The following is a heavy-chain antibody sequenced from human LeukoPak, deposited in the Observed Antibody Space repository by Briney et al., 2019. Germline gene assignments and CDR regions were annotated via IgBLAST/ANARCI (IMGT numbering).Heavy chain of an antibody. CDR1: GSSISSGGYY. Sequence: SETLSLTCTVSGSSISSGGYYWGWIRQPPGKGLEWIGSIYYSGSTYYNPSLKSRVTISVDTSKSQFSLKLSSVTAADTAVYYCASPGGGPTDYWGQGTLVTVSS. J-gene: IGHJ4*02. CDR2: IYYSGST. V-gene: IGHV4-39*01. D-gene: IGHD3-16*01. CDR3: ASPGGGPTDY.